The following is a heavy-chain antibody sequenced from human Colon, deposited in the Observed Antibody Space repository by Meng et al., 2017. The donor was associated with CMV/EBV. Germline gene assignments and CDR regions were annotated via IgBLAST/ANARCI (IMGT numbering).Heavy chain of an antibody. J-gene: IGHJ4*02. CDR3: AKDTPILYGAYDY. Sequence: GESLKISCATSGFSFSDYTMNWVRQAPGKGLEWVSHIYSAGRNTFYADSVKGRFTISRDNSNNMLYLQMNNLRVDDTAVYYCAKDTPILYGAYDYWGQGVVVTVSS. CDR2: IYSAGRNT. CDR1: GFSFSDYT. D-gene: IGHD2/OR15-2a*01. V-gene: IGHV3-23*03.